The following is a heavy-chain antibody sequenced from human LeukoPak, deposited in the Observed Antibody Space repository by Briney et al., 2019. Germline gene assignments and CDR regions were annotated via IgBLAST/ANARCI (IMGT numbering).Heavy chain of an antibody. CDR2: IKQDGSEK. Sequence: PGGSLRLSCAASGFTFSSYWMSWVRQAPGKGLEWVANIKQDGSEKYYVDSVKGRFTISRDNAKNSLYLQMNSLRAEDTAVYYCARDREFPDTYYYYMDVWGKGTTVTVSS. V-gene: IGHV3-7*01. CDR1: GFTFSSYW. J-gene: IGHJ6*03. D-gene: IGHD2-21*01. CDR3: ARDREFPDTYYYYMDV.